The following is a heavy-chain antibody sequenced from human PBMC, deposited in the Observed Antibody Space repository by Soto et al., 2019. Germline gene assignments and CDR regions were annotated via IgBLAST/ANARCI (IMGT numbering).Heavy chain of an antibody. CDR2: ISAYNGNT. Sequence: QVQLVQSGAEVKKPGASVKVSCKASGYTFTSYGISWVRQAPGQGLEWMGWISAYNGNTNYAQKLQGRVTMTTDTSTSTAYMELRSLRSDDTAVYYCARFYSFAVVTLNYYYGMDVWGQGTTVTVSS. D-gene: IGHD2-21*02. J-gene: IGHJ6*02. CDR3: ARFYSFAVVTLNYYYGMDV. V-gene: IGHV1-18*01. CDR1: GYTFTSYG.